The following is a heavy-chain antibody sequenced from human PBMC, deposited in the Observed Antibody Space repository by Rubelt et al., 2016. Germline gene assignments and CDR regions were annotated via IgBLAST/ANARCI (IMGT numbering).Heavy chain of an antibody. V-gene: IGHV4-34*01. D-gene: IGHD2-21*01. CDR3: ASLIVVVGGGMDV. J-gene: IGHJ6*02. CDR2: ITHRGRT. Sequence: QVQLQQWGAGLLKPSETLSLTCAVYGGSLSGYYWIWIRQPPGKVLEWMGAITHRGRTNDNPALKSRGTKAVETSKNQVSLKLSSVTAAETAVYYCASLIVVVGGGMDVWGQGTTVTVSS. CDR1: GGSLSGYY.